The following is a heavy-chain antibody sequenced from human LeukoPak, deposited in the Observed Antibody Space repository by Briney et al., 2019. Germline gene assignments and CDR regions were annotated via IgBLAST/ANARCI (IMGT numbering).Heavy chain of an antibody. CDR2: IYYSGST. Sequence: SETLSLTCTVSGGSISSSSYYWGWIRQPPGKGLEWIGSIYYSGSTYYNPSLKSRVTISVDTSKNQFSLKLSSVTAADTAVYYCARARGSGSYLAFDIWGQGTMVTVSS. D-gene: IGHD3-10*01. CDR1: GGSISSSSYY. CDR3: ARARGSGSYLAFDI. J-gene: IGHJ3*02. V-gene: IGHV4-39*07.